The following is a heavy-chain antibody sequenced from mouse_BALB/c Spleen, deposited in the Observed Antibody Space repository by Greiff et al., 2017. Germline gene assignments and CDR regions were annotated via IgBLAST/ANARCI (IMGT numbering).Heavy chain of an antibody. CDR1: GFAFSSYD. CDR3: ARPNLHYAMDY. Sequence: EVHLVESGGGLVKPGGSLKLSCAASGFAFSSYDMSWVRQTPEKRLEWVAYISSGGGSTYYPDTVKGRFTISRDNAKNTLYLQMSSLKSEDTAMYYCARPNLHYAMDYWGQGTSVTVSS. J-gene: IGHJ4*01. CDR2: ISSGGGST. V-gene: IGHV5-12-1*01.